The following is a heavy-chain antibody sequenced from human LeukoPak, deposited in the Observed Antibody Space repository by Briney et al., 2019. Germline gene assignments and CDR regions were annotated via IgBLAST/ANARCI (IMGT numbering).Heavy chain of an antibody. CDR3: ARGAHSSGWYPVASPLNGMDV. D-gene: IGHD6-19*01. Sequence: EPGGSLRLSCAASGFTFSSYWMSWVRQAPGKGLEWVANIKQDGSEKYYVDSVKGRFTISRDNAKNSLYLQMNSLRAEDTAVYYCARGAHSSGWYPVASPLNGMDVWGQGTTVTVSS. V-gene: IGHV3-7*01. J-gene: IGHJ6*02. CDR1: GFTFSSYW. CDR2: IKQDGSEK.